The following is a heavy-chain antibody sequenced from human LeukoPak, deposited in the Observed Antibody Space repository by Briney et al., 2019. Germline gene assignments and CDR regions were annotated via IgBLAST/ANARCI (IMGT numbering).Heavy chain of an antibody. CDR1: GGSFSGYY. Sequence: SETLSLTYAVYGGSFSGYYWSWIRQPPGKGLEWIREINHSGSTNYNPSLKSRVTISVDTSKNQFSLKLSSVTAADTAVYYCARGSQYSAYNWFDPWGQGTLVTVSS. D-gene: IGHD5-18*01. CDR2: INHSGST. V-gene: IGHV4-34*01. J-gene: IGHJ5*02. CDR3: ARGSQYSAYNWFDP.